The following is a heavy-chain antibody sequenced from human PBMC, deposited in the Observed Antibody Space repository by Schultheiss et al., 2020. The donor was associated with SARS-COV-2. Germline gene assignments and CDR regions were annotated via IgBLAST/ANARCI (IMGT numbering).Heavy chain of an antibody. D-gene: IGHD6-6*01. CDR1: GFTFSSYA. Sequence: GGSLRLSCAASGFTFSSYAMSWVRQAPGKGLEWVSAISGSGGSTYYADPVKGRFTISRDNSKNTLYLQMNSLRAEDTAVYYCAKDFSSSYRYYYYGMDVWGQGTTVTVSS. J-gene: IGHJ6*02. CDR2: ISGSGGST. V-gene: IGHV3-23*01. CDR3: AKDFSSSYRYYYYGMDV.